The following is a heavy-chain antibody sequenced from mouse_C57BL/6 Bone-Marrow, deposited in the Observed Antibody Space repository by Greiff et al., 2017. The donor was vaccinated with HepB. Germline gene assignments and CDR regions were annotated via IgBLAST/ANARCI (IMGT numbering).Heavy chain of an antibody. D-gene: IGHD1-1*01. CDR3: ARRYYYGSPWFAY. CDR2: IYPRSGNT. V-gene: IGHV1-81*01. Sequence: QVQLQQSGAELARPGASVKLSCKASGYTFTSYGISWVKQRTGQGLEWIGEIYPRSGNTYYNEKFKGKATLTADKSSSTAYMELRSLTSEDSAVYFCARRYYYGSPWFAYWGQGTLVTVSA. J-gene: IGHJ3*01. CDR1: GYTFTSYG.